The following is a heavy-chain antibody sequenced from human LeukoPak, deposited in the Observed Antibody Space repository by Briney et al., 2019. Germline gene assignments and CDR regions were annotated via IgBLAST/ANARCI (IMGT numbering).Heavy chain of an antibody. CDR3: ARHLLRGSYEYYGMDV. V-gene: IGHV5-51*01. D-gene: IGHD1-26*01. Sequence: KPGESLKISCKGSGYSFTSYWIGWVRQMPGEGLEWMGIIYPGDSDTRYSPSFQGQVTISADKSISTAYLQWSSLKASDTAMYYCARHLLRGSYEYYGMDVWGQGTTVTVSS. CDR1: GYSFTSYW. J-gene: IGHJ6*02. CDR2: IYPGDSDT.